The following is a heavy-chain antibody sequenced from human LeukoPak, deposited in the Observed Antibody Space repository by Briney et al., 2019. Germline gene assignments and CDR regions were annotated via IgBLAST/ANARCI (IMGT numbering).Heavy chain of an antibody. Sequence: PWETLSLTCSVSGGSISTYYWNWIWEPPGKGLGWIGYIYNTGTTNYNPPLNSRVAISVDTSKNQISLHLRSVNAADTAVYYCARKSPAGCFNFDYWGQGTMVTVSS. D-gene: IGHD2-21*01. CDR3: ARKSPAGCFNFDY. CDR2: IYNTGTT. J-gene: IGHJ4*02. CDR1: GGSISTYY. V-gene: IGHV4-59*01.